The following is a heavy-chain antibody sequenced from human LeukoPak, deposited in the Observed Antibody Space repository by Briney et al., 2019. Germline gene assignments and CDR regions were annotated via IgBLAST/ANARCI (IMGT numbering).Heavy chain of an antibody. CDR3: ARAAYDFVWGSSDAFDI. V-gene: IGHV3-48*04. CDR2: ISSSSSTI. Sequence: GGSLRLSCAASGFTFSTYSMNWVRQAPGKGLEWVSYISSSSSTIYYADSVKGRFTISRDNSTNTLYLQMSSLRAEDTAVYYCARAAYDFVWGSSDAFDIWGQGTMVTVSS. CDR1: GFTFSTYS. D-gene: IGHD3-16*01. J-gene: IGHJ3*02.